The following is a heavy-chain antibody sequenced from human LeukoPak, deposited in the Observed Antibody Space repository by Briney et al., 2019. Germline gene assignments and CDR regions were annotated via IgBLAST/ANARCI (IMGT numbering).Heavy chain of an antibody. CDR3: ARDRGYYGSGSYTRYFDL. V-gene: IGHV3-33*01. J-gene: IGHJ2*01. CDR2: IWFDGSGQ. Sequence: GGSLRLSCVASGFTFSGCGMHWVRQAPGKGLEWAAVIWFDGSGQYYADSVKGRFTISRDNSRNTLYLQMNSLRVEDTAVYYCARDRGYYGSGSYTRYFDLWGRGTLVTVSS. D-gene: IGHD3-10*01. CDR1: GFTFSGCG.